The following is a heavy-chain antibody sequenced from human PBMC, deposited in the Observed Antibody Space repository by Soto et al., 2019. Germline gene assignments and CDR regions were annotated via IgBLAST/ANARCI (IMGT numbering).Heavy chain of an antibody. CDR3: ARAYGGNPALFDP. D-gene: IGHD4-17*01. CDR2: IYTGGST. V-gene: IGHV3-53*01. J-gene: IGHJ5*02. CDR1: GFTVSRDY. Sequence: GGSLRLSCAASGFTVSRDYMSWVRQAPGKGLEWVSVIYTGGSTYYADSVKGRSTFSRDNSKNTLYLQMNSLRAEDTAVYYCARAYGGNPALFDPWGQGTLVTVSS.